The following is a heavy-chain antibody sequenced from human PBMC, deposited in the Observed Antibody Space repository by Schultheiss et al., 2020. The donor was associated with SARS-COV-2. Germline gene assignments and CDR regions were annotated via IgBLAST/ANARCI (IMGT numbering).Heavy chain of an antibody. J-gene: IGHJ5*02. CDR2: ISSNGGST. CDR1: GFTFSSYA. V-gene: IGHV3-64*04. Sequence: GGSLRLSCAASGFTFSSYAMHWVRQAPGKGLEYVSAISSNGGSTYYADSVKGRFTISRDNSKNTLYLQMNSLRAEDTAVYYCARWGLRLVDLWGQGTLVTVSS. D-gene: IGHD4-17*01. CDR3: ARWGLRLVDL.